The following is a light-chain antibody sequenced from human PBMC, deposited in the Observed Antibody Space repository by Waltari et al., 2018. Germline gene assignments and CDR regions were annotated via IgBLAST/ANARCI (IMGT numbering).Light chain of an antibody. V-gene: IGLV3-19*01. CDR1: SLRSYY. CDR2: DNN. J-gene: IGLJ2*01. Sequence: TQAPAVSVAMGQTVRITCQGDSLRSYYASWYRQRPGQAPFLVMYDNNNRPSGVPDRFSGSKSDNTASLTITGAQAEDEGHYYCHSRDASGVGGTFGGGTKLTVL. CDR3: HSRDASGVGGT.